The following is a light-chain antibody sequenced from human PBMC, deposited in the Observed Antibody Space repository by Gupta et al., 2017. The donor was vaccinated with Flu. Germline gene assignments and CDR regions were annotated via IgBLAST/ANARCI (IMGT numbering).Light chain of an antibody. CDR1: STNVGNQG. J-gene: IGLJ3*02. V-gene: IGLV10-54*04. CDR3: SAGDNTPNAWM. Sequence: TATTTSTGKSTNVGNQGAAWLQQNQSHPPNILYYRNKNRPSEISERFSAARSGDTASLTITGLQSEEEADYYCSAGDNTPNAWMFGGGTKLTVL. CDR2: RNK.